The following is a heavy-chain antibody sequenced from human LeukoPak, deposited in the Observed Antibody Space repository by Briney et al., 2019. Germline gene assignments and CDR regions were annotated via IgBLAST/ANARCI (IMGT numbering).Heavy chain of an antibody. V-gene: IGHV1-46*01. CDR1: GYTFTSYY. D-gene: IGHD2-15*01. J-gene: IGHJ4*02. CDR3: ARVPSGGPFDY. CDR2: INPSGGST. Sequence: GASVKVSCKTSGYTFTSYYMHWVRQAPGLGLEWMGLINPSGGSTTYAQKFQGRVAMARDTSTSTVYMELRSLTSDDTAVYYCARVPSGGPFDYWGQGTLVTVSS.